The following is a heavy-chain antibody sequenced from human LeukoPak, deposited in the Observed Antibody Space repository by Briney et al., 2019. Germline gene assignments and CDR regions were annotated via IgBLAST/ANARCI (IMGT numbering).Heavy chain of an antibody. V-gene: IGHV3-74*01. CDR1: GFTFNAHW. CDR2: INTDGSTT. CDR3: ARDLNWNQADY. J-gene: IGHJ4*02. D-gene: IGHD1-20*01. Sequence: GGSLRLSCAASGFTFNAHWMHWVRQTPEKGLVWLSRINTDGSTTNYADAVKGRFTISRDDAKDTLYLQMNSLRVEDTAVYYCARDLNWNQADYWGQGSLVTVSS.